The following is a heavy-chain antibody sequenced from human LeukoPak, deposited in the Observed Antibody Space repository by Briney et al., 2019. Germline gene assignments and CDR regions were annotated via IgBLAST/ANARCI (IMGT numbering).Heavy chain of an antibody. CDR2: IKRDGSEK. V-gene: IGHV3-7*01. Sequence: GGSLRLSCAASGFTFNNYWMAWVRQAPGKGLEWVANIKRDGSEKYYIDSVKGRFTISRDNAKNSLYLQMDSLRAEDTAVYYCAGGGGFLFVHWGQGTLVTVSS. J-gene: IGHJ1*01. CDR1: GFTFNNYW. CDR3: AGGGGFLFVH. D-gene: IGHD3-16*01.